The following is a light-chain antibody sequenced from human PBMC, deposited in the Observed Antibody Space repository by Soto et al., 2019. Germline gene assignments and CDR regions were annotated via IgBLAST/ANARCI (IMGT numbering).Light chain of an antibody. V-gene: IGKV3-20*01. CDR3: QQYGSSLI. CDR1: QSVNSN. J-gene: IGKJ5*01. Sequence: EIVLTQSPATLSVSPGDRATLSCRASQSVNSNLAWYHLKPGQAPRLLIYGASTRPTGIPDRFSGSGSGTDFTLTISRLEPEDFAVYYCQQYGSSLIFGQGTRLEIK. CDR2: GAS.